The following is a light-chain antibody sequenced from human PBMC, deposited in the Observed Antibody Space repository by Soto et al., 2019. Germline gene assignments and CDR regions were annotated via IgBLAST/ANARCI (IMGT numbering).Light chain of an antibody. V-gene: IGKV3-15*01. J-gene: IGKJ3*01. CDR1: QSVRSN. CDR2: GAS. CDR3: QQYNNWPFT. Sequence: EIVMTQSPATLSVSPGERATLSCRASQSVRSNLAWYQQKPGQAPRLLIYGASTRATGIPARFSGSGSGTDFTLTISSRQSEDFAVYYCQQYNNWPFTFGPGTKVDIK.